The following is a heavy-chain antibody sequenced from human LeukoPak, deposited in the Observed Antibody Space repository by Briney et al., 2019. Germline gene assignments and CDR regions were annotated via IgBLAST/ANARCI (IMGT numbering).Heavy chain of an antibody. D-gene: IGHD3-3*01. CDR2: VYSSGSP. Sequence: PSETLSLTCTVPGGSISNDYWTWVRQPPGKGLEWIGFVYSSGSPIYNSSLESRVTMSLDTSNNQFSLKLTSVTAADSAVYYCARRLWSGPFDYWGQGTLVTVFS. J-gene: IGHJ4*02. CDR3: ARRLWSGPFDY. CDR1: GGSISNDY. V-gene: IGHV4-4*09.